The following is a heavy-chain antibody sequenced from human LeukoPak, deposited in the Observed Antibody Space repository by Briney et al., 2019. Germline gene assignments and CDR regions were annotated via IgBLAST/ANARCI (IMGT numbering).Heavy chain of an antibody. Sequence: SETLSLTCAIYGGSFSGYYWSWIRQPPGKGLEWIGEINHSGSTNYNPSLKSRVTISLDTSKNHFSLKLSSVTAADTAVYYCARGTPHYYGSGSYYISRFDPWGQGTLVTVSS. D-gene: IGHD3-10*01. CDR3: ARGTPHYYGSGSYYISRFDP. V-gene: IGHV4-34*01. CDR1: GGSFSGYY. CDR2: INHSGST. J-gene: IGHJ5*02.